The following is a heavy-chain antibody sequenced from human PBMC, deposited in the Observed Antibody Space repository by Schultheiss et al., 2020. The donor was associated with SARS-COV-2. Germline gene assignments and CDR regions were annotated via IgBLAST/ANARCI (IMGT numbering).Heavy chain of an antibody. CDR3: ARVVGDIVATVGGGASRFDP. Sequence: SETLSLTCTVSGGSISSYYWSWIRQPAGKGLEWIGYIYYSGSTNYNPSLKSRVTISVDTSKNQFSLKLSSVTAADTAVYYCARVVGDIVATVGGGASRFDPWGQGTLVTVSS. D-gene: IGHD5-12*01. V-gene: IGHV4-59*12. CDR2: IYYSGST. J-gene: IGHJ5*02. CDR1: GGSISSYY.